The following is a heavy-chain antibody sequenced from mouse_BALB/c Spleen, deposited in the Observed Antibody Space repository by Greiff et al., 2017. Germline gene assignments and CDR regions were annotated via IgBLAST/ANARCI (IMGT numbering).Heavy chain of an antibody. J-gene: IGHJ4*01. Sequence: VQLQQSGPGLVQPSQSLSITCTVSGFSLTSYGVHWVRQSPGKGLEWLGVIWSGGSTDYNAAFISRLSISKDNSKSQVFFKMNSLQANDTAIYYCARRGLRRNYYAMDYWGQGTSVTVSS. V-gene: IGHV2-2*02. CDR2: IWSGGST. D-gene: IGHD2-4*01. CDR1: GFSLTSYG. CDR3: ARRGLRRNYYAMDY.